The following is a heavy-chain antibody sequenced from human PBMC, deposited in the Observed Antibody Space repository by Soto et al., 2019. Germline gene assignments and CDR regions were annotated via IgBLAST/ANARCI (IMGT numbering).Heavy chain of an antibody. V-gene: IGHV1-69*01. D-gene: IGHD2-15*01. J-gene: IGHJ3*02. CDR1: GGTFSSYA. CDR3: ASTYCSGGSCPMDAFDI. CDR2: IIPIFGTA. Sequence: QVQLVQSGAEVKKPGSSVKVSCKASGGTFSSYAISWVRQAPGQGLEWMGGIIPIFGTANYAQKFQGRVTITADETTSIAYMELSSLRSEDTAVYYCASTYCSGGSCPMDAFDIWGQGTMVTVSS.